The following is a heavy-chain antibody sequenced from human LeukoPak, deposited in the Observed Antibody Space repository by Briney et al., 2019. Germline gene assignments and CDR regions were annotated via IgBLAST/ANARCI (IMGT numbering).Heavy chain of an antibody. J-gene: IGHJ4*02. CDR3: ARVPVYSGGWFGTRYFDY. Sequence: ASVKVSCKVSGYTLTELSMHWVRQAPGKGLEWMGGFDPEDGETIYAQKFQGRVTMTRDMSTSTVYMELSSLRSEDTAVYYCARVPVYSGGWFGTRYFDYWGQGTLVTVSS. CDR2: FDPEDGET. V-gene: IGHV1-24*01. D-gene: IGHD6-19*01. CDR1: GYTLTELS.